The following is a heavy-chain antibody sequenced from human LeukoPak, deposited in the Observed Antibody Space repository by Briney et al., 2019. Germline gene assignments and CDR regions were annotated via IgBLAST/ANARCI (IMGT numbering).Heavy chain of an antibody. CDR3: AKDRGYSYGDFDF. CDR1: GFTLSGYG. V-gene: IGHV3-30*02. J-gene: IGHJ4*02. CDR2: IRYDGSNK. Sequence: PGGSLRLSCAASGFTLSGYGMHWVRQAPGKGLEWVAFIRYDGSNKDYADPVKGRFTISRDNSKNTLYLQMNSLRAEDTAVYYCAKDRGYSYGDFDFWGQGTLVTVSS. D-gene: IGHD5-18*01.